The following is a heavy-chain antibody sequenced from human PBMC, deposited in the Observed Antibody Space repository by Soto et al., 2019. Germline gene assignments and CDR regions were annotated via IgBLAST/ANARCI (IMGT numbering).Heavy chain of an antibody. Sequence: QVQLVQSGAEVKKPGASVKVSCTASGYTFTSYAMHWVRQAPGQRLEWMGWINAGNGNTKYSQKFQGRVTITRDTSASTAYMELSSLRSEDTAVYYCARDPGYCGGDCYPDWYFDLWGRGTLVTVSS. CDR1: GYTFTSYA. V-gene: IGHV1-3*01. D-gene: IGHD2-21*02. CDR2: INAGNGNT. J-gene: IGHJ2*01. CDR3: ARDPGYCGGDCYPDWYFDL.